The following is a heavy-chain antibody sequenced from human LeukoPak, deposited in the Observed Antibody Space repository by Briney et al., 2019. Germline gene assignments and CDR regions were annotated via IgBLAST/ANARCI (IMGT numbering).Heavy chain of an antibody. CDR1: GGSISSYY. CDR2: IYYSGST. J-gene: IGHJ3*02. D-gene: IGHD3-10*01. CDR3: ARRILAMVRGVTEDAFDI. V-gene: IGHV4-59*08. Sequence: ASETLSLTCTVSGGSISSYYWSWIRQPPGKGLEWIGYIYYSGSTNYNPSLKSRVTISVDTSKNQFSLKLSSVTAADTAVYYCARRILAMVRGVTEDAFDIWGQGTMVTVSS.